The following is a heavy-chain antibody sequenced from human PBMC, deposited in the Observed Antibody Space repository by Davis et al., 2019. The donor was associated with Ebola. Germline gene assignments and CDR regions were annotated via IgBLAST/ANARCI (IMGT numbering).Heavy chain of an antibody. CDR2: IRYDGSNK. J-gene: IGHJ2*01. D-gene: IGHD6-13*01. CDR1: GFTFSSYG. CDR3: AKDISSWYGRWYFDL. V-gene: IGHV3-30*02. Sequence: PGGSLRLSCAASGFTFSSYGMHWVRQAPGKGLEWVAFIRYDGSNKYYADSVKGRFTISRDNSKNTLWLQMKSLRAEDTALYYCAKDISSWYGRWYFDLWGRGTLVTVSS.